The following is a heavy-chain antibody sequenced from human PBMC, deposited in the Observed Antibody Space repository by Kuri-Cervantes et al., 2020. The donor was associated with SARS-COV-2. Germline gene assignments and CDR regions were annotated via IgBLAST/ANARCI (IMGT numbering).Heavy chain of an antibody. CDR1: GFTFSSYS. CDR2: ISSSSSYI. CDR3: ARDPSAVTPVY. V-gene: IGHV3-21*01. Sequence: GESLKISCAASGFTFSSYSMNWVRQAPGKGLEWVSSISSSSSYIYYADSVKGRLTISRDNAKNSLYLQMNSLRAEDTAVYYCARDPSAVTPVYWGQGTLVTVSS. J-gene: IGHJ4*02. D-gene: IGHD4-17*01.